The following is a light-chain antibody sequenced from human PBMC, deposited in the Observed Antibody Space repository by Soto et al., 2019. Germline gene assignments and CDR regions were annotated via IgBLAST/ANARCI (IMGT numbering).Light chain of an antibody. CDR2: EVS. Sequence: QSALTQPASVSGSPGQSITISCTGTSSDVGGYNYVSWYQQHPGKAPKLMIYEVSFRPSGVSDRFSGSKSGNTASLIISGLQAEDEADYYCSSYTTRSTVFGGGTKLTVL. V-gene: IGLV2-14*01. CDR3: SSYTTRSTV. J-gene: IGLJ2*01. CDR1: SSDVGGYNY.